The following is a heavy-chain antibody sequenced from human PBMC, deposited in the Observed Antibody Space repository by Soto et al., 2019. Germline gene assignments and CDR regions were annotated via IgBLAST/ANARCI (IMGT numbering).Heavy chain of an antibody. Sequence: AASVKVSCKASGYNFTSYGISWVRQAPGQGLEWMGWISPHNDRTKYARRFQDRVTMTTETPTSTVYMELGSLRSDDTAVYYCARDLYYSSGRYFDHDAFDIWGQGTVVTVSS. V-gene: IGHV1-18*01. CDR3: ARDLYYSSGRYFDHDAFDI. J-gene: IGHJ3*02. CDR1: GYNFTSYG. CDR2: ISPHNDRT. D-gene: IGHD6-19*01.